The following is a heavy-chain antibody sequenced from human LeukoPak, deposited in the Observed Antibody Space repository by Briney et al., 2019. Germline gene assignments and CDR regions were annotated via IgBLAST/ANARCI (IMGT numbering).Heavy chain of an antibody. CDR1: GGSIISSSHF. Sequence: TSETLSLTCTVSGGSIISSSHFWGWIRQPPGKGLEWIGEINHSGSTNYNPSLKSRVTISVDTSKNQFSLKLSSVTAADTAVYYCARGRRLPTRYSYGFRGAFDIWGQGTMVTVSS. J-gene: IGHJ3*02. D-gene: IGHD5-18*01. V-gene: IGHV4-39*07. CDR3: ARGRRLPTRYSYGFRGAFDI. CDR2: INHSGST.